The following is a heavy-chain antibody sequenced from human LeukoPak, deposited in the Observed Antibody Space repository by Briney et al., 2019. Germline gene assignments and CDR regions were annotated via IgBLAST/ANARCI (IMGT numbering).Heavy chain of an antibody. V-gene: IGHV3-11*04. CDR2: ISSSSATI. CDR3: TRVLYSSAWYGDHY. Sequence: GGSLRLSCAASGFTFTDYYMSWIRQAPGKGLEWLSYISSSSATIYYADSVQGRFTISRDNAKNSLYLQMNSLRAEDTAVYYCTRVLYSSAWYGDHYWGQGALVTVSS. D-gene: IGHD6-19*01. J-gene: IGHJ4*02. CDR1: GFTFTDYY.